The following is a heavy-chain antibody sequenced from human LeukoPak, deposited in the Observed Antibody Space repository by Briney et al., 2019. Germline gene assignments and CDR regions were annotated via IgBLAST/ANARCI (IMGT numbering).Heavy chain of an antibody. CDR1: GFTFSNYA. V-gene: IGHV3-33*08. CDR3: ANSYGDYVYAFDI. D-gene: IGHD4-17*01. CDR2: IWYDGSNK. Sequence: GRSLRLSCAASGFTFSNYAMHWVRQAPGKGLEWVAVIWYDGSNKYYADSVKGRFTISRDNSKNTLYLQMNSLRAEDTAVYYCANSYGDYVYAFDIWGQGTMVTVSS. J-gene: IGHJ3*02.